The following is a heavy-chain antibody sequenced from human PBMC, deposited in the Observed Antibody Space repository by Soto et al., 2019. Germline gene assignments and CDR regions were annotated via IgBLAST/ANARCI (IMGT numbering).Heavy chain of an antibody. CDR1: GGTFSSYA. Sequence: QVQLVQSGAEVKKPGSSVKVSCKASGGTFSSYAISWVRQAPGQGLEWMGGIIPIFGTANYAQKFQGRGTMTADESKTTAYLGLSSLRSEDTAVYYCARGGEGIVATEYGMDVWGQGTTVTVSS. J-gene: IGHJ6*02. D-gene: IGHD5-12*01. CDR3: ARGGEGIVATEYGMDV. V-gene: IGHV1-69*01. CDR2: IIPIFGTA.